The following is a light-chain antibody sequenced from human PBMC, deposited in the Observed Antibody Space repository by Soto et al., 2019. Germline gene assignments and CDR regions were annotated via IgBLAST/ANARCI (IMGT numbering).Light chain of an antibody. CDR1: QSVSSY. Sequence: EIVLTQSPATLSLSPGERATLSCRASQSVSSYVAWYQQKPGQAPRRLIYDASNRATGIPARFSGSGSGTDFTLTISSLEPEDFAVYYCQQRSNWPPFTFGPGTKVDIK. CDR3: QQRSNWPPFT. J-gene: IGKJ3*01. CDR2: DAS. V-gene: IGKV3-11*01.